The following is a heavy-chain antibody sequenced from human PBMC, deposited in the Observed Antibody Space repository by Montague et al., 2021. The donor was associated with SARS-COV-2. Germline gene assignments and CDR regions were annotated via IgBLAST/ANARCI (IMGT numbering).Heavy chain of an antibody. V-gene: IGHV4-30-4*01. D-gene: IGHD4-23*01. CDR2: IYSNGVT. CDR1: GVGITSGEYF. Sequence: SETLSLTCHVSGVGITSGEYFWTWIRQPPGKGPEWIGNIYSNGVTYPNPSLHSRPTMSTDTSTNQLSLTLTSVTAADASVYSCARGVMTSVAGFDSWGQGTLVAVSS. CDR3: ARGVMTSVAGFDS. J-gene: IGHJ4*02.